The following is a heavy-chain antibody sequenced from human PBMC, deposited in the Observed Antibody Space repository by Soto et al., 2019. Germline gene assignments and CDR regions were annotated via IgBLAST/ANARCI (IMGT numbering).Heavy chain of an antibody. V-gene: IGHV1-18*01. Sequence: ASVKVSCKASGYTFTSYGISWVRQAPGQGLEWMGWISAYNGNTNYAQKLQGRVTMTTDTSTSTAYMELRSLRSDDTAVYYCARDDKDSRGYNDAIDCWGPGTRVTVSS. CDR1: GYTFTSYG. CDR3: ARDDKDSRGYNDAIDC. J-gene: IGHJ3*01. CDR2: ISAYNGNT. D-gene: IGHD3-22*01.